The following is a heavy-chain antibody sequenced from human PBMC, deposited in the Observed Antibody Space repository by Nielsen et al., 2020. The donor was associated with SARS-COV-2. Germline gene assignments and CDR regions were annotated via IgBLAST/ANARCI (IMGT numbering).Heavy chain of an antibody. CDR3: ASSGWLDY. Sequence: GESLKISCAASGFPFDNYAMHWVRRVPGKGLEWVANIKQDGSEKYYVDSVKGRFTISRDNAQSSLYLLMNNLRAEDTAVYYCASSGWLDYWGQGTRVTVSS. CDR2: IKQDGSEK. D-gene: IGHD6-19*01. CDR1: GFPFDNYA. V-gene: IGHV3-7*01. J-gene: IGHJ4*02.